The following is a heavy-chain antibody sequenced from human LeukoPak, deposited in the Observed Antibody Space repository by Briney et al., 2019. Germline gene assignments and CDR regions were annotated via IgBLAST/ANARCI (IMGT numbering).Heavy chain of an antibody. J-gene: IGHJ6*02. Sequence: ASVKVSCKASGGTFSSYAISWVRQAPGQGLEWMGGIIPIFGTANYAQKFQGRVTITADESTSTAYMELSSLRSEDTAVYYCARERIVVVPAAMPYYYYGMYVWGQGTTVTVSS. CDR2: IIPIFGTA. CDR3: ARERIVVVPAAMPYYYYGMYV. CDR1: GGTFSSYA. D-gene: IGHD2-2*01. V-gene: IGHV1-69*13.